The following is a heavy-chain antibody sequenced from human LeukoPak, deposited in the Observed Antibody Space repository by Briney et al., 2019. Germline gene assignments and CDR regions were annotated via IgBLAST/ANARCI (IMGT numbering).Heavy chain of an antibody. D-gene: IGHD3-16*01. CDR3: AGVDSYPYFVYYFDN. J-gene: IGHJ4*02. Sequence: SETLSLTCTVSGGSIWGWIRQPPGKGLEWIGTFQYTGVTYYNPSLKSRVTISIDASKTHFPLKLSSVTAPDTAVYYCAGVDSYPYFVYYFDNWGQGTPVTVSS. V-gene: IGHV4-38-2*02. CDR2: FQYTGVT. CDR1: GGSI.